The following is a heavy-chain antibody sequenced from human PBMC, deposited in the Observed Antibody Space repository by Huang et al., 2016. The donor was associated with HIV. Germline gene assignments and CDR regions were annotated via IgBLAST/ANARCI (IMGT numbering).Heavy chain of an antibody. V-gene: IGHV2-5*02. D-gene: IGHD7-27*01. Sequence: QLTLKESGPTVIKPTQTLTLTCCFSGFSLNHKGVGVGWIRQPPGKALAWLVLIYWDDDTRFTPSLKNRINITKDTSKKQVVFTMTNLDPMDTGTYYCAHIGRLGNYYMDVWGNGTTVTVSS. CDR1: GFSLNHKGVG. J-gene: IGHJ6*03. CDR2: IYWDDDT. CDR3: AHIGRLGNYYMDV.